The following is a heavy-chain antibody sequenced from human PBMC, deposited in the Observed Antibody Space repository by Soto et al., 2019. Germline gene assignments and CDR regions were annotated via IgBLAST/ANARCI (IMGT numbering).Heavy chain of an antibody. J-gene: IGHJ6*02. CDR1: GYTFTRSG. CDR2: ISSYNGDT. Sequence: GASVKVSCKASGYTFTRSGISWVRQAPGQGPEWMGWISSYNGDTNYAQTFQGRVTMTTDTSTSTAYMELRSLRSDDTAVYYCAREGLDAYYYYVMDVCAQGNPVPVSS. D-gene: IGHD3-3*01. V-gene: IGHV1-18*01. CDR3: AREGLDAYYYYVMDV.